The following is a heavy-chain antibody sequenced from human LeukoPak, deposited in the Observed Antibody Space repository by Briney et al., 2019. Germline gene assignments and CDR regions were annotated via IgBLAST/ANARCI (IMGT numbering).Heavy chain of an antibody. D-gene: IGHD3-22*01. CDR1: GFTFSSYA. V-gene: IGHV3-23*01. Sequence: HSGGSLRLSCAASGFTFSSYAMSWVRQAPGKGLEWVSAISGSGGSTYYADSVKGRFTISRDNSKNTLYLQMNSLRAEDTAVYYCAKDRETSSYYDSSGTDYWGQGTLVTVSS. CDR2: ISGSGGST. J-gene: IGHJ4*02. CDR3: AKDRETSSYYDSSGTDY.